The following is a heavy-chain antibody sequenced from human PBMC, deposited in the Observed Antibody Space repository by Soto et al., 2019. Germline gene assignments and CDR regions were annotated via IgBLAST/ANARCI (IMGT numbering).Heavy chain of an antibody. Sequence: QEQLVQSGAEVKKSGSSVKVSCKDTGGLFSSYAVSWVRQAPGQGLEWMGGIIPVFDTVYYAQKFQGRVTITADESTNTAYMVLSSLRSEDTAMYYFARGGSGYVWFNEFWGQGTLVTVSS. V-gene: IGHV1-69*01. CDR1: GGLFSSYA. D-gene: IGHD3-22*01. CDR2: IIPVFDTV. J-gene: IGHJ4*02. CDR3: ARGGSGYVWFNEF.